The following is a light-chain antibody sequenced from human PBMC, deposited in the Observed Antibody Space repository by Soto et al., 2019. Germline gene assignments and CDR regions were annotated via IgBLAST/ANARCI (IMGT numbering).Light chain of an antibody. J-gene: IGLJ1*01. CDR2: GDS. CDR3: QSADTSLGGSYF. Sequence: QSVLTQPPSVSGAPGQRVTISCTGTSSNIGAGFDVHWYQQLPGTAPKLLIYGDSNRPSGVPDRFSGSKSGTSASLAITGLQAADEADYYCQSADTSLGGSYFVGTRTKLTVL. V-gene: IGLV1-40*01. CDR1: SSNIGAGFD.